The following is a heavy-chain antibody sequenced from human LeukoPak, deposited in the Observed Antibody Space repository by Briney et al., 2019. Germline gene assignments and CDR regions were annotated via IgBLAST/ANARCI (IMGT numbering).Heavy chain of an antibody. V-gene: IGHV4-39*01. CDR1: GGSISSSSYY. D-gene: IGHD3-9*01. CDR3: ARLGGYFDWLGFDY. CDR2: IYYSGST. Sequence: PSETLSLTCTVSGGSISSSSYYWGWIRQPPGKGLEWIGSIYYSGSTYYNPSLKSRVTISVDTSKNQFSLKLSSVTAADTAVYYRARLGGYFDWLGFDYWGQGTLVTVSS. J-gene: IGHJ4*02.